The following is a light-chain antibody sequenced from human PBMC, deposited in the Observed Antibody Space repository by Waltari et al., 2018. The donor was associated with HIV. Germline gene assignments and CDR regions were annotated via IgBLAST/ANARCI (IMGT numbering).Light chain of an antibody. J-gene: IGKJ3*01. CDR1: QSISSP. V-gene: IGKV3-11*01. CDR2: DAS. Sequence: EIVLTPSLATLSVSPGERATLSCRPSQSISSPLAWYQQNPGQSPRLLIYDASNRAPDTQARFSGSGSGTDFTLTISSLEPEDFAVYYCQHRNNWPLFTFGPGTKVQI. CDR3: QHRNNWPLFT.